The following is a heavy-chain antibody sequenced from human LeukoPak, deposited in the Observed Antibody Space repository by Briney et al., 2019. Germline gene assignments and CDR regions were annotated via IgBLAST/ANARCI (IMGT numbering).Heavy chain of an antibody. J-gene: IGHJ4*02. D-gene: IGHD3-10*01. CDR3: ARPGSSEGSLYYFDY. CDR1: GYSFTSYW. CDR2: IYPGDSDT. Sequence: GESLKISCKGSGYSFTSYWIGWVRRMPGKGLEWMGIIYPGDSDTRYSPSFQGQVTISADKSISTAYLQWSSLKASDTAMYYCARPGSSEGSLYYFDYWGQGTLVTVSS. V-gene: IGHV5-51*01.